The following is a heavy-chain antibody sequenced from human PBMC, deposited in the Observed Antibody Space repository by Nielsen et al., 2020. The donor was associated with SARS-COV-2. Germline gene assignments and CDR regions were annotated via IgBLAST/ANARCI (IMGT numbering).Heavy chain of an antibody. J-gene: IGHJ4*02. Sequence: GESLKISCAASGFTFSRYWMSWVRQAPGKGLEWVANINQDGSDKKYVDAVKGRFTISRDNSRNTLYLHLNSLRPEDSAVYYCARETIDFTSSFVDNWGQGTLVTVSS. D-gene: IGHD2-2*01. V-gene: IGHV3-7*01. CDR1: GFTFSRYW. CDR2: INQDGSDK. CDR3: ARETIDFTSSFVDN.